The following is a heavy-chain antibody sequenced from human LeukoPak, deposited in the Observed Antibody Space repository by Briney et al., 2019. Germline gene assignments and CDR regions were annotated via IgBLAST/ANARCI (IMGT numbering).Heavy chain of an antibody. CDR3: ARDPRKGGKETRIFFDY. CDR2: MNPNSGNT. D-gene: IGHD1-26*01. V-gene: IGHV1-8*01. Sequence: GASVKVSCKASGYTFTSYDINWVRQATGQGLEWMGWMNPNSGNTGYAQKFQGRVTITADKSTSTAYMELSSLRSEDTAVYYCARDPRKGGKETRIFFDYWGQGTLVTVSS. CDR1: GYTFTSYD. J-gene: IGHJ4*02.